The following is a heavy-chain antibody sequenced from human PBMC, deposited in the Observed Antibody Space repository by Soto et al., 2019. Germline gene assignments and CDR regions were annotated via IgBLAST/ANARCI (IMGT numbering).Heavy chain of an antibody. J-gene: IGHJ3*01. V-gene: IGHV4-31*03. Sequence: QVQLQESGPGLVKPSQTLSLTCTVSGNSIATGAYYWSWIRQHPGKGLEWIGYISYSGSAYYNPSLKSRLTISVDMSKNQFSLMLTAVTAADTAVYYCARVGLSTTPLGAFDVWGPGTMVTVSS. D-gene: IGHD3-22*01. CDR1: GNSIATGAYY. CDR3: ARVGLSTTPLGAFDV. CDR2: ISYSGSA.